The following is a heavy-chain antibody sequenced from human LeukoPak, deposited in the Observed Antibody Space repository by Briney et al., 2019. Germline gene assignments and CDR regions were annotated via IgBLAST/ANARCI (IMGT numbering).Heavy chain of an antibody. Sequence: GASVKVSCKASGYEFTGYCMHWVRQAPGQGLEWMGWINPNSGDSHHAQKFQGRVTMTRDTSISTAYMELSRLRSDDTAVYYCAREIGGILVFDYWGQGTLVTVSS. D-gene: IGHD5-18*01. CDR1: GYEFTGYC. CDR2: INPNSGDS. J-gene: IGHJ4*02. CDR3: AREIGGILVFDY. V-gene: IGHV1-2*02.